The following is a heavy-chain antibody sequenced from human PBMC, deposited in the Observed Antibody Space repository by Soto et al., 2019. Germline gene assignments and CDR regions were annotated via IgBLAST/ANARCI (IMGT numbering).Heavy chain of an antibody. CDR3: TRDASRDSSARGWFDP. D-gene: IGHD6-13*01. J-gene: IGHJ5*02. Sequence: GGSLRLSCAASGFTFSNFAMTWVRQAPGEGLEWVSSISGTDDYTYYADSVKGRFTIFRDNAKNSLHLQMNSLRAEDTAVYYCTRDASRDSSARGWFDPWGPGTLVTVSS. CDR1: GFTFSNFA. V-gene: IGHV3-23*01. CDR2: ISGTDDYT.